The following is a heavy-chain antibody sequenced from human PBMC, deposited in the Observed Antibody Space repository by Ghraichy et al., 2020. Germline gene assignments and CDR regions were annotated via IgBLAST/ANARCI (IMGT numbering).Heavy chain of an antibody. Sequence: SETLSLTCSVSGGSIGTLYWSWIRQPPGKPLEWIGHVYYSGSTNYNPSLKSRVTISVDTSRNEFSLSVNSVTGADTAIYYCATNSSSLVGFDIWGQGTKVTIS. V-gene: IGHV4-59*08. CDR2: VYYSGST. CDR3: ATNSSSLVGFDI. J-gene: IGHJ3*02. CDR1: GGSIGTLY. D-gene: IGHD6-6*01.